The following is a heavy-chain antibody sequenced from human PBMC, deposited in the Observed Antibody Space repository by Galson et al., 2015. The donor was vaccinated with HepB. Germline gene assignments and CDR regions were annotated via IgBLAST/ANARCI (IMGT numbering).Heavy chain of an antibody. CDR3: AKDRTSGSYVSYAFDI. V-gene: IGHV3-30*18. D-gene: IGHD1-26*01. CDR1: GFTFSSYG. J-gene: IGHJ3*02. CDR2: ISYDGSNK. Sequence: SLRLSCAASGFTFSSYGMHWVRQAPGKGLEWVAVISYDGSNKYYADSVKGRFTISRDNSKNTLYLQMNSLRAEDTAVYYCAKDRTSGSYVSYAFDIWGQGTMVTVSS.